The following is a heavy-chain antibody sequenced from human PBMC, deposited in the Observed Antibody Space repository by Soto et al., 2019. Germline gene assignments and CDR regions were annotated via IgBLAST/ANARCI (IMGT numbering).Heavy chain of an antibody. Sequence: SETLSLTCTVSGVSTSSGTYYWNWIRQHPGKGLEWIGYIYDSGSTYYNPSLKSRVTISVDTSKNQFSLKLSSVTAADTAVYYCAREEVAYYGSGSYNWFDPWGQGTLVTVSS. CDR1: GVSTSSGTYY. CDR3: AREEVAYYGSGSYNWFDP. CDR2: IYDSGST. V-gene: IGHV4-31*03. J-gene: IGHJ5*02. D-gene: IGHD3-10*01.